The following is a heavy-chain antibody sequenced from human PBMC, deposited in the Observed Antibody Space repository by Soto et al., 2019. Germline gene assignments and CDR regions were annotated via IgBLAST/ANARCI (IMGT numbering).Heavy chain of an antibody. D-gene: IGHD4-17*01. CDR1: GYTFTSYD. Sequence: ASVKVSCKASGYTFTSYDINWVRQATGQGLEWMGWMNPNSGNTGYAQKFQGRVTMTRNTSISTAYMELSSLRSEDTAVYYCARTWMTTGNWVDPWGQGTLVTVSS. J-gene: IGHJ5*02. V-gene: IGHV1-8*02. CDR3: ARTWMTTGNWVDP. CDR2: MNPNSGNT.